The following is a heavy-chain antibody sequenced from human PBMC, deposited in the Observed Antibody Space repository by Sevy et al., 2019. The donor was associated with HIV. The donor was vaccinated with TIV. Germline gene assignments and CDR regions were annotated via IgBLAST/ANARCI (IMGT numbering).Heavy chain of an antibody. CDR1: GFTFDDYA. J-gene: IGHJ5*02. V-gene: IGHV3-9*01. CDR2: ISWNSASI. D-gene: IGHD3-22*01. Sequence: GGSLRLSCAASGFTFDDYAMHWVRQAPGKGLEWVSGISWNSASIGYADSVKGRFTISRDNAKNSLYLQMNSLRAEDTAFYYCAKVVSAYYYDSSGLNWFDPWGQGALVTVSS. CDR3: AKVVSAYYYDSSGLNWFDP.